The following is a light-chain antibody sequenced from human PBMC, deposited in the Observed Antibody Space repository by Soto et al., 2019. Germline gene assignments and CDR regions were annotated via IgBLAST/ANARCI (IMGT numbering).Light chain of an antibody. CDR3: QSYDSSLSAHYV. Sequence: QSVLTQPPSVSGAPGQRVTISCTGSSSNIGATYDVQWYQQLPGTAPKLLIYGNSNRPSWVPDRFSGSKSGTSASLAITGLQADDEADYYCQSYDSSLSAHYVFGTGTKLTVL. J-gene: IGLJ1*01. CDR1: SSNIGATYD. V-gene: IGLV1-40*01. CDR2: GNS.